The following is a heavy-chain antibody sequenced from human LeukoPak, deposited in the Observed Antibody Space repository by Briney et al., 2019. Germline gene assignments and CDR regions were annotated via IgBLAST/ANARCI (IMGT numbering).Heavy chain of an antibody. CDR2: IKDDGTT. CDR1: GFTFSSRL. Sequence: SGGSLRLSCAVSGFTFSSRLMHWVRQAPGKGLVWVELIKDDGTTNYADSVRGRFTASRDDAKNTVYLQMSSLRADDTAVYYCHPLSYVSNWGQGTLVTVSA. CDR3: HPLSYVSN. J-gene: IGHJ4*02. D-gene: IGHD3-22*01. V-gene: IGHV3-74*01.